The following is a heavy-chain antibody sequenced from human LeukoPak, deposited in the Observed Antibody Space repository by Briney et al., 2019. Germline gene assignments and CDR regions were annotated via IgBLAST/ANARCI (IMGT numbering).Heavy chain of an antibody. V-gene: IGHV4-4*02. CDR1: GGSISSSNW. Sequence: SETLSLTCAVSGGSISSSNWWSWVRQPPGKGLEWIGEIYHSGSTNYNPSLKSRVTISVDKSKNQFSLKLSSVTAADTAVYYCARASTVVVPAAMRYYYYGMDVWGQGTTVTVSS. D-gene: IGHD2-2*01. CDR2: IYHSGST. CDR3: ARASTVVVPAAMRYYYYGMDV. J-gene: IGHJ6*02.